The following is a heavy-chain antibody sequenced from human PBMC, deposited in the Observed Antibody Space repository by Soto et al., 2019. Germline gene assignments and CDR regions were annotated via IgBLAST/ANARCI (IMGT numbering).Heavy chain of an antibody. CDR3: AKDRYEWLVHESYYFDY. J-gene: IGHJ4*02. CDR2: ISGSGGST. CDR1: GFTFSSYA. V-gene: IGHV3-23*01. Sequence: GGSLRLSCAASGFTFSSYAMSWVRQAPGKGLEWVSAISGSGGSTYYADSVKGRFTISRDNSKNTLYLQMNSLRAEDTAVYYCAKDRYEWLVHESYYFDYWGQGTLVTVSS. D-gene: IGHD6-19*01.